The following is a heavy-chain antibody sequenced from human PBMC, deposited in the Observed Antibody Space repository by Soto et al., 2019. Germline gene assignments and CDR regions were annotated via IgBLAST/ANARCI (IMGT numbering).Heavy chain of an antibody. D-gene: IGHD6-19*01. CDR3: ARVGIAAAGGDPRSRIAVAGTLGY. CDR1: GGTFSSYT. CDR2: IIPILGIA. Sequence: QVQLVQSGAKVKKPGSSVKVSCKASGGTFSSYTISWVRQAPGQGLEWMGRIIPILGIANYAQKFQGRVTITADKSTSTAYMELSSLRSEDTAVYYCARVGIAAAGGDPRSRIAVAGTLGYWGQGTLVTVSS. J-gene: IGHJ4*02. V-gene: IGHV1-69*02.